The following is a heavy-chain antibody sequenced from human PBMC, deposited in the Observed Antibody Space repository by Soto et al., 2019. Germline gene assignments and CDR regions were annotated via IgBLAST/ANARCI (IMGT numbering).Heavy chain of an antibody. CDR1: VCNFSTYA. CDR3: AQLLGGSYAFEI. J-gene: IGHJ3*02. CDR2: SSERGDSM. Sequence: WAPLRLCCTASVCNFSTYAMNLLRQTPGKGLALDSQSSERGDSMYYADSVKGRFTISRDNAESSLHLQMNGMKDEDTAVSYCAQLLGGSYAFEIWGRGTMVTVS. D-gene: IGHD1-26*01. V-gene: IGHV3-48*02.